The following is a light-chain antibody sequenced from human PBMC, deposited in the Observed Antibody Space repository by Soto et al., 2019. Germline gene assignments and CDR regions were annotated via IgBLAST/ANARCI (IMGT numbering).Light chain of an antibody. CDR1: QSIDNY. CDR2: SAS. CDR3: QQSYSTPSIT. V-gene: IGKV1-39*01. Sequence: IQMPQSPSSPSASVGDRVTITCRASQSIDNYLTWYQQRPGKAPKLLIYSASSLQSGVPSRYSGSGSGTDCTLTISSLQPEDFATYYCQQSYSTPSITFGQGTRLEI. J-gene: IGKJ5*01.